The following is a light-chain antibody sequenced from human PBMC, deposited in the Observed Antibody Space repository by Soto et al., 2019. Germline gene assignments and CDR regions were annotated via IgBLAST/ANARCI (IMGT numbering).Light chain of an antibody. V-gene: IGKV3-15*01. CDR2: DTS. J-gene: IGKJ1*01. CDR3: QQYTMWLWT. CDR1: QSLSGK. Sequence: EVVMTQSPATLSVSPGERATLSCRASQSLSGKLAWFQQRPGQALRLLIYDTSTRATGIPDRFSGSGSGTEFTLTISSLQSEDFAVYYCQQYTMWLWTFGQGTKLDIK.